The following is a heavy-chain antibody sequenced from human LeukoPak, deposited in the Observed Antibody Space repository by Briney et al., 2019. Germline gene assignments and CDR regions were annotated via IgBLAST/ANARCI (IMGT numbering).Heavy chain of an antibody. CDR3: ARDGDSGSYLEGY. CDR2: INPNSGGT. Sequence: GASVKVSCKASGYTFTGYYMHWVRQAPGQGLEWVGWINPNSGGTNYAQKFQGRVTMTRDTSISTAYMELSRLRSDDTAVYYCARDGDSGSYLEGYWGQGTLVTVSS. D-gene: IGHD1-26*01. CDR1: GYTFTGYY. V-gene: IGHV1-2*02. J-gene: IGHJ4*02.